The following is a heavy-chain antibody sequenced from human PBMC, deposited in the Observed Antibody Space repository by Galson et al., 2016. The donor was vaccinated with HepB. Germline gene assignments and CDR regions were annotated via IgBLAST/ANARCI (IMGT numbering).Heavy chain of an antibody. CDR1: GYTFTSYA. J-gene: IGHJ6*02. CDR3: ATSGGTYYYYGMDV. Sequence: SVKVSCKASGYTFTSYAVHWVRQAPGQRLEWMGWINAGHGNTKYSQKFQGRVTITRDTSASTAYMELSSLRSEDTAVYYCATSGGTYYYYGMDVWGQGTTVTVSS. V-gene: IGHV1-3*01. CDR2: INAGHGNT. D-gene: IGHD3-16*01.